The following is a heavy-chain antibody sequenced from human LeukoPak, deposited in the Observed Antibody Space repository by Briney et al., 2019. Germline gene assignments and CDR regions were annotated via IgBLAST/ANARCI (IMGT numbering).Heavy chain of an antibody. CDR1: GYSISSGYY. V-gene: IGHV4-38-2*01. Sequence: PSETLSLTCAVSGYSISSGYYWGWIQQPPGKGLEWIGSIYHSGSTYYNPSLKSRVTISVDTSKNQFSLKLSSVTAADTAVYYCATTAFWSGYYYYWGQGTLVTVSS. CDR3: ATTAFWSGYYYY. CDR2: IYHSGST. J-gene: IGHJ4*02. D-gene: IGHD3-3*01.